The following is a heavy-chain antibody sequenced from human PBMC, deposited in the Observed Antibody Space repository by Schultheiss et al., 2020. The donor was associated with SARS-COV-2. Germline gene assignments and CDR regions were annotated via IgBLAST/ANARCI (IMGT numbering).Heavy chain of an antibody. CDR2: INSDGSST. V-gene: IGHV3-74*01. CDR3: AKDLLGSGSYYS. CDR1: GFTFSSYS. Sequence: GGSLRLSCAASGFTFSSYSMNWVRQAPGKGLEWVSRINSDGSSTSYADSVKGRFTISRDNSKNTLYLQMNSLRAEDTAVYYCAKDLLGSGSYYSWGQGTLVTVSS. J-gene: IGHJ4*02. D-gene: IGHD3-10*01.